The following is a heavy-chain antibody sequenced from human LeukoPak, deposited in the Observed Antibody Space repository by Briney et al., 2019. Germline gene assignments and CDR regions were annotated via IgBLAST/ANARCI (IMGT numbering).Heavy chain of an antibody. CDR1: GGSISSYY. CDR3: ARGEWGSSWYYFDY. Sequence: SETLSLTCTVSGGSISSYYWSWIRQPAGKGLEWIGRIYTSGSTNYNPSLKSRVTMSVDTSKNQFSLKLSSVTAADTAVHYCARGEWGSSWYYFDYWGQGTLVTVSS. J-gene: IGHJ4*02. V-gene: IGHV4-4*07. D-gene: IGHD6-13*01. CDR2: IYTSGST.